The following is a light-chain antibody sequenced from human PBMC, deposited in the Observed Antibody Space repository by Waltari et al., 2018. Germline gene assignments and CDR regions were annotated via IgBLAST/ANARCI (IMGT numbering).Light chain of an antibody. J-gene: IGKJ4*01. CDR1: QSVFNY. Sequence: VLTQSPATLSLSAGERATLSCRASQSVFNYLAWYQQKWGQAPRLLIYDTSKRATGIPARFSGSGSGTDFTLTISNLEADDFALYYCQQGSILPLTFGGGTKVEIK. V-gene: IGKV3-11*01. CDR2: DTS. CDR3: QQGSILPLT.